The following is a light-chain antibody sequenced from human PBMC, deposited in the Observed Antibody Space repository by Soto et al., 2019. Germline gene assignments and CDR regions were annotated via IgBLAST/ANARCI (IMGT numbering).Light chain of an antibody. CDR3: QQYNSYSS. J-gene: IGKJ3*01. CDR2: KAS. CDR1: QSISSR. Sequence: DIQTTQSPPTLSASVGDRVTITCRASQSISSRLAWYQQKPGRAPKLLIYKASSLESGVPSRFSGSGSGTEFTLTISSLQPDDFATYYCQQYNSYSSFGPGTKVDIK. V-gene: IGKV1-5*03.